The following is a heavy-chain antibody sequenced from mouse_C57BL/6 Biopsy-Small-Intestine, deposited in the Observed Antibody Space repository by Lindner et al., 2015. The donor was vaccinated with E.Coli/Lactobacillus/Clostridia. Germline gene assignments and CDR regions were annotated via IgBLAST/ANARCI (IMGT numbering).Heavy chain of an antibody. Sequence: VQLQESGPELVKPGASVQMSCKASGYSFTGYFMSWVKQSHGKSLEWIGRINPYNGDTFYNQKFKGKATLTVDKSSSTAHMELRSLTSEDSALYYCARWDSNLYYFDYWGQGTTLTVSS. CDR1: GYSFTGYF. CDR2: INPYNGDT. V-gene: IGHV1-20*01. D-gene: IGHD2-5*01. J-gene: IGHJ2*01. CDR3: ARWDSNLYYFDY.